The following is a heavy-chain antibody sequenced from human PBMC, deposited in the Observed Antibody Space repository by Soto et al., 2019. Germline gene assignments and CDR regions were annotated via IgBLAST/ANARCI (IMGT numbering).Heavy chain of an antibody. J-gene: IGHJ6*02. D-gene: IGHD2-2*01. CDR3: AKGGASPYCSSTSFYRREDYYYYYGMDV. V-gene: IGHV1-69*04. CDR1: GYTFTRSG. Sequence: GASVKVSCKASGYTFTRSGISWVRQAPGQGLEWMGRIIPILGIANYAQKFQGRVTITADKSTSTAYMELSRLRSEDTAVYYCAKGGASPYCSSTSFYRREDYYYYYGMDVWGQGTTVTVSS. CDR2: IIPILGIA.